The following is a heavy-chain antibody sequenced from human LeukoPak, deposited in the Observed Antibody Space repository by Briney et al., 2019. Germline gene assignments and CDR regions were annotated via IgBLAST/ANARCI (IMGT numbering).Heavy chain of an antibody. CDR3: ARGFYSGSQYYFDY. V-gene: IGHV4-59*01. CDR2: IYYSGST. CDR1: GGSISSYY. Sequence: SETLSLTCTVSGGSISSYYWSWIRPPPGKGLEWIGYIYYSGSTNYNPSLKSRVTISVDTSKNQFSLKLSSVTAADTAVYYCARGFYSGSQYYFDYWGQGTLVTVSS. D-gene: IGHD1-26*01. J-gene: IGHJ4*02.